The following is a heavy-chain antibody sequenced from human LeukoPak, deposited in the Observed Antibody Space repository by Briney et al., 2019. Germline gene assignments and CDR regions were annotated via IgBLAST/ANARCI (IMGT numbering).Heavy chain of an antibody. D-gene: IGHD3-3*01. J-gene: IGHJ4*02. Sequence: GGSLRLSCAASGFTFSSYAMSWVRQAPGKGLEWVSAISGSGGSTYYADSVKGRFTISRDNSKNTPYLQMNSLRAEDTAVYYCAKRPAGVVIVYYFDYWGQGTLVTVSS. V-gene: IGHV3-23*01. CDR3: AKRPAGVVIVYYFDY. CDR1: GFTFSSYA. CDR2: ISGSGGST.